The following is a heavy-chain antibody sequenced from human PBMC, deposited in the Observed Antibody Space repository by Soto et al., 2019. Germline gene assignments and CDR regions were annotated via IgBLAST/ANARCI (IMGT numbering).Heavy chain of an antibody. CDR2: LSWNSGTI. CDR1: GFTFDDYA. J-gene: IGHJ4*02. D-gene: IGHD6-19*01. Sequence: EVQLVESGGGLVQPGKSLRLSCAASGFTFDDYAMHWVRQVPGKGLEWVSGLSWNSGTIDYADSVKGRFTSTRDNAKNSLHLQMNSLKPEDTAFYYCAKAESSGWYYSLDYWGQGTLVTVSS. CDR3: AKAESSGWYYSLDY. V-gene: IGHV3-9*01.